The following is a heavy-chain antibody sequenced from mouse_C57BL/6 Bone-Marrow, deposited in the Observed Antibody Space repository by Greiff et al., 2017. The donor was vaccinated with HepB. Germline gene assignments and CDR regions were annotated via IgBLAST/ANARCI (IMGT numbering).Heavy chain of an antibody. Sequence: EVMLVESGPGLAKPSQTLSLTCSVTGYSITSDYWNWIRKFPGNKLEYMGYISYSGSTYYNPSLKSRISITRDTSKNQYYLQLNSVTTEDTATYYCARYTYYGSSSYYFDYWGQGTTLTVSS. CDR1: GYSITSDY. CDR2: ISYSGST. D-gene: IGHD1-1*01. J-gene: IGHJ2*01. V-gene: IGHV3-8*01. CDR3: ARYTYYGSSSYYFDY.